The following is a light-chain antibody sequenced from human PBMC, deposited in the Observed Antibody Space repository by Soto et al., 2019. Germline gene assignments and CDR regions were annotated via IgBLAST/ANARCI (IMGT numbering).Light chain of an antibody. J-gene: IGKJ1*01. CDR2: GAS. CDR3: QQYDNWPLWT. V-gene: IGKV3-20*01. Sequence: ILLTQSPGTLSLSPGERATLSCRASQSVSSSYLAWYQQKPGQAPRLLIYGASNRATGIPDRFSGSGSGTDFTLTISRLEPEDFLVYYCQQYDNWPLWTFGRGTKVDI. CDR1: QSVSSSY.